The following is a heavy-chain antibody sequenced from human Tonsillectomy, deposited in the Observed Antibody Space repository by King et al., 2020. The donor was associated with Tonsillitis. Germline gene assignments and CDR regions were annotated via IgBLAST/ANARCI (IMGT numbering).Heavy chain of an antibody. Sequence: VQLVQSGAEVKKPGASVKVSCKVSGYILTELSMHWVRQAPGKGLEWMGGFDPEGAETIYAQKFQGRVTMTEDTSTDTAYMELSSLRSEDTAVYYCATGRPANYDFWSGPFDPWGQGTLVTVSS. D-gene: IGHD3-3*01. CDR1: GYILTELS. CDR3: ATGRPANYDFWSGPFDP. V-gene: IGHV1-24*01. CDR2: FDPEGAET. J-gene: IGHJ5*02.